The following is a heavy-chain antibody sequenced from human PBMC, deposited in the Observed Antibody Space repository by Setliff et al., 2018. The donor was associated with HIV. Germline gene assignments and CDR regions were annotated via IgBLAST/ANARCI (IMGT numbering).Heavy chain of an antibody. V-gene: IGHV4-39*01. CDR2: IYYNGST. CDR1: GGSISSSSYY. D-gene: IGHD3-3*01. CDR3: ARIAGDYTGSWFRPFYLDF. J-gene: IGHJ4*01. Sequence: SETLSLTCTVSGGSISSSSYYWGWIRQPPGKGLEWIGSIYYNGSTYYNPSLKSRVTISVDTSKNQFSLKLSSVTAADTAVYYCARIAGDYTGSWFRPFYLDFWGHGNLVTVSS.